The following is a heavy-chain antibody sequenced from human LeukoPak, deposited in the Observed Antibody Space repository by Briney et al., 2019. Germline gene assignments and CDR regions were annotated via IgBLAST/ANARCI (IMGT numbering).Heavy chain of an antibody. CDR3: ARPLRYFDWLFTGGPPDY. V-gene: IGHV3-23*01. D-gene: IGHD3-9*01. J-gene: IGHJ4*02. CDR1: GFTFSSYA. Sequence: GGSLRLSCAASGFTFSSYAMSWVRQAPGKGLEWVSAISGSGGSTYYADSVKGRFTISRDNSKNTLYLQMNSLRAEDTAVYYCARPLRYFDWLFTGGPPDYWGQGTLVTVSS. CDR2: ISGSGGST.